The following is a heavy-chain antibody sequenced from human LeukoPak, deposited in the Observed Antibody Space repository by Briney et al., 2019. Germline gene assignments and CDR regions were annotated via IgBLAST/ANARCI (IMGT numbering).Heavy chain of an antibody. D-gene: IGHD1-26*01. V-gene: IGHV4-38-2*02. J-gene: IGHJ4*02. Sequence: SETLSLTCTVSGYSISSGYYWGWIRQPPGKGLEWVGSIYHSGSTYYNPSLKSRVTISVDTSKNQFSLKLSSVTAADTAVYYCARGSVGATLDYWGQGTLVTVSS. CDR1: GYSISSGYY. CDR2: IYHSGST. CDR3: ARGSVGATLDY.